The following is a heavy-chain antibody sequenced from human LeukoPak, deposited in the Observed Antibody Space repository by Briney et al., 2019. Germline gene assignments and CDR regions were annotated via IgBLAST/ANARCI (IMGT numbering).Heavy chain of an antibody. CDR3: AKAPRADDIFFDS. Sequence: GGSLRLSCAASGFTFSSYWMSWVRQAPGKGLEWVANIKRDGSLQYYVDSVKGRFTISRDNAKNSMYLQMNSLRAEDTAVYYCAKAPRADDIFFDSWGQGTLVTVSS. J-gene: IGHJ4*02. D-gene: IGHD3-9*01. V-gene: IGHV3-7*01. CDR1: GFTFSSYW. CDR2: IKRDGSLQ.